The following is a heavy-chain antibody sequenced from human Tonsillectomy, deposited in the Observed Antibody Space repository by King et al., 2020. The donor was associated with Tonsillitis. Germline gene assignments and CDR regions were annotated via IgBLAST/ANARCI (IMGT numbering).Heavy chain of an antibody. CDR1: AYSFSSYW. J-gene: IGHJ3*02. D-gene: IGHD3-22*01. CDR3: ARTLYYYDSGAWGAFDI. V-gene: IGHV5-51*03. CDR2: IYPGDSDT. Sequence: QLVQSGAEVKKPGESLKISCKGPAYSFSSYWIGWVRQMPGKGLEWMGLIYPGDSDTRYSPSFQGQVTISADKSITTAYLQWSSLKASDTAMYYCARTLYYYDSGAWGAFDIWGQGTMVTVSS.